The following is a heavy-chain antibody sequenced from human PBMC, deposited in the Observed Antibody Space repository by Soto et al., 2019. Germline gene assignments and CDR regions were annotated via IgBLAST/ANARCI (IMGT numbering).Heavy chain of an antibody. Sequence: GGSLRLSCAASGFTFSSYSMNWARQAPGKGLEWVSSISSSSSYIYYADSVKGRFTISRDNAKNSLYLQMNSLRAEDTAVYYCARDLNYYYYYGMDVWGQGTTVTVSS. CDR3: ARDLNYYYYYGMDV. V-gene: IGHV3-21*01. J-gene: IGHJ6*02. CDR2: ISSSSSYI. CDR1: GFTFSSYS.